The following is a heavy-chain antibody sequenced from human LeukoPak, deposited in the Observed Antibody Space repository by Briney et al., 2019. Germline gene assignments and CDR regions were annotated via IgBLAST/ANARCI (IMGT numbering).Heavy chain of an antibody. D-gene: IGHD2-15*01. J-gene: IGHJ4*02. Sequence: ASVKLSCKASGYTFTDYYMHWVRQAPGQGLEWMGWINPNSGDTNHAQNFQGRVTLTRVTSISSAYMELSSLRSDDSAVYYCAGEYCSGGSCRQGFDYWGQGTLVTVSS. CDR1: GYTFTDYY. CDR2: INPNSGDT. CDR3: AGEYCSGGSCRQGFDY. V-gene: IGHV1-2*02.